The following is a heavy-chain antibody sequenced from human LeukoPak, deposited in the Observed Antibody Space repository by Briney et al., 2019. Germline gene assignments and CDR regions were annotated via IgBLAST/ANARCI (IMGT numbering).Heavy chain of an antibody. CDR2: ISAYNGNT. CDR1: GFTFTSYG. CDR3: ARKAQAAASPVDY. D-gene: IGHD6-13*01. J-gene: IGHJ4*02. Sequence: PGGSLRLSCAASGFTFTSYGISWVRQAPGQGLEWMGWISAYNGNTNYAQKLQGRVTMTTDTSTSTAYMELRSLRSDDTAVYYCARKAQAAASPVDYWGQGTLVTVSS. V-gene: IGHV1-18*01.